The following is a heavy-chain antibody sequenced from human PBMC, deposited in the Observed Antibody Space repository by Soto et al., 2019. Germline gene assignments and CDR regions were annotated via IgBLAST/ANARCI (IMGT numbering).Heavy chain of an antibody. D-gene: IGHD3-22*01. CDR3: ARMRYDSSGLGAAFDI. CDR1: GGSISSYY. V-gene: IGHV4-34*01. Sequence: PSETLSLTCTVSGGSISSYYWSWIRQPPGKGLEWIGEINHSGSTNYNPSLKSRVTISVDTSKNQFSLKLSSVTAADTAVYYCARMRYDSSGLGAAFDIWGQGTMVTVSS. CDR2: INHSGST. J-gene: IGHJ3*02.